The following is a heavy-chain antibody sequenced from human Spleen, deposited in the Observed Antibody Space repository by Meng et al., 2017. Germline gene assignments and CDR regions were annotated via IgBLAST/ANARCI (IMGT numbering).Heavy chain of an antibody. V-gene: IGHV4-38-2*01. CDR3: ARGHGGNSWSSDF. CDR1: GYSITGSYN. CDR2: RYHSES. J-gene: IGHJ4*02. D-gene: IGHD3-10*01. Sequence: SETLSLTCAVSGYSITGSYNWGWIRQSPGKGLEWIGSRYHSESYYNPSLKSRVTISLDTSKNQFSLRLSSVTAADTAIYYCARGHGGNSWSSDFWGQGTLVTVSS.